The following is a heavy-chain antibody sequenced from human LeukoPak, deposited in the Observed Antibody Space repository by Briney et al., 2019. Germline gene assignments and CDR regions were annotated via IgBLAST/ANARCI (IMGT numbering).Heavy chain of an antibody. Sequence: GGSLRLSCAASGFTFSTYSMNWVRQAPGEGLEWLSYISSSGSTIYYADSVKGRFTISRDNAKNSLYLQMNSLRAEDTAVYYCARGKERRKGFDPWGQGTLVTVSS. J-gene: IGHJ5*02. V-gene: IGHV3-48*01. CDR2: ISSSGSTI. CDR1: GFTFSTYS. CDR3: ARGKERRKGFDP.